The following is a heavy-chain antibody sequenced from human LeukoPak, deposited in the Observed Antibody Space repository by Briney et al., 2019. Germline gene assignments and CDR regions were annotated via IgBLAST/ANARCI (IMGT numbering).Heavy chain of an antibody. Sequence: KPGGSLRLSCAASGFTFSTYTMNWVRQAPGKGLEWVSSISSSSTYIYYADSVKGRFTISRDNAKNSLYLQMNSPRAEDTAVYYCARDEVYGEQYYFDYWGQGTLVTVSS. J-gene: IGHJ4*02. CDR3: ARDEVYGEQYYFDY. CDR1: GFTFSTYT. D-gene: IGHD4/OR15-4a*01. CDR2: ISSSSTYI. V-gene: IGHV3-21*01.